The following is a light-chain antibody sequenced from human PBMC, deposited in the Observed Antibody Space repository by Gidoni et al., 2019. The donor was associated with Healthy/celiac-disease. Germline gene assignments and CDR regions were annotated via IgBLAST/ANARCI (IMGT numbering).Light chain of an antibody. Sequence: DIQMTQSPSSLSASVGDRVPITCQASQDISNYLNWYQQKPGKAPKLLIYDASNLETGGPSRFSGSGSGTDFTFTISSLQPEDIATYYCQQYDNLPSLTFGGGTKVEIK. V-gene: IGKV1-33*01. J-gene: IGKJ4*01. CDR1: QDISNY. CDR3: QQYDNLPSLT. CDR2: DAS.